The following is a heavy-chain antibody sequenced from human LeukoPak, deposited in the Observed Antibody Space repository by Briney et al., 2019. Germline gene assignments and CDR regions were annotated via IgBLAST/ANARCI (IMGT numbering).Heavy chain of an antibody. CDR3: ARADDYLSYFDY. V-gene: IGHV3-48*03. CDR1: GFTFSSYE. D-gene: IGHD4-11*01. J-gene: IGHJ4*02. Sequence: PGGSLRLSCAAPGFTFSSYEMNWARQAPGKGLEWVSYISSSGSTIYYADSVKGRFTISRDNAKNSLYLQMNSLRAEDTAVYYCARADDYLSYFDYWGQGTLVTVSS. CDR2: ISSSGSTI.